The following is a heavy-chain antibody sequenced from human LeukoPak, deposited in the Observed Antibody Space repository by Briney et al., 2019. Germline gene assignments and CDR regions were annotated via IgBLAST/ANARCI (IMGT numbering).Heavy chain of an antibody. J-gene: IGHJ3*02. CDR3: ARDRPGSDAFDT. CDR2: IYHSGST. V-gene: IGHV4-38-2*02. D-gene: IGHD3-10*01. CDR1: GYSISSGYY. Sequence: PSETLSLTCAVSGYSISSGYYWGWIRQPPGKGLEWIGSIYHSGSTYYNPSLKSRVTISVDTSKNQFSLKLSSVTAADTAVYYCARDRPGSDAFDTWGQGTMVTVSS.